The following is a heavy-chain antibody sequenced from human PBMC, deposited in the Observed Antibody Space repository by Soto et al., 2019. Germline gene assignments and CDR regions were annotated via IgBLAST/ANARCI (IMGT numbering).Heavy chain of an antibody. V-gene: IGHV4-39*01. D-gene: IGHD3-16*01. CDR3: AGDGEAYRRRGSYYYYYYGMDV. CDR2: IYYSGST. CDR1: GGSISSSSYY. Sequence: SETLSLTCTVSGGSISSSSYYWGWIRQPPGKGLEWIGSIYYSGSTYYNPSLKSRVTISVDTSKNQFSLKLSSVTAADTAVYYCAGDGEAYRRRGSYYYYYYGMDVWGQGTTVTVSS. J-gene: IGHJ6*02.